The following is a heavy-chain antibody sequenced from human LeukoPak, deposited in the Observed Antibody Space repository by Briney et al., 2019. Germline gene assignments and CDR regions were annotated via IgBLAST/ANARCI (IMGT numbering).Heavy chain of an antibody. J-gene: IGHJ3*02. CDR2: INHSGST. V-gene: IGHV4-34*01. CDR1: GGSFSGYY. Sequence: SETLSLTCAVYGGSFSGYYWSWIRQPPGKGLEWIGEINHSGSTNYNPSLKSRVTISVDTSKNQFFLKLSSVTAADTAVYYCARARRYYYDSSGYYQGGHANRRHDAFDIWGQGTMVTVSS. D-gene: IGHD3-22*01. CDR3: ARARRYYYDSSGYYQGGHANRRHDAFDI.